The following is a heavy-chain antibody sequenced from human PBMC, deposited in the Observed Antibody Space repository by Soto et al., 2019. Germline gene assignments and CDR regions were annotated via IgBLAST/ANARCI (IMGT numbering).Heavy chain of an antibody. V-gene: IGHV4-30-2*01. Sequence: QLQLQESGSGLVKPSQTLSLTCAVSGGSISSGGYSWSWIRQPPGKGLEWIGYIYHSGSTSYNPSLRSRVTISVYRAKNQFSLKLSSVTAAYTAVYSCARGKFIGSSGYPPPDAFDIWGQGTMVTVSA. CDR2: IYHSGST. CDR1: GGSISSGGYS. D-gene: IGHD3-22*01. J-gene: IGHJ3*02. CDR3: ARGKFIGSSGYPPPDAFDI.